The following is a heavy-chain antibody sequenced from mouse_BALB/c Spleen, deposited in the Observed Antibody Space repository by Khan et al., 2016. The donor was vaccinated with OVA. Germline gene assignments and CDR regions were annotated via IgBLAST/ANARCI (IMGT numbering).Heavy chain of an antibody. CDR1: GFNIKDTY. Sequence: EVQLQQSGAELVRPGASVKLSCTASGFNIKDTYIHWLKQRPEQGLEWIGSIDPANGDANYDPKFQDQAPLPPATFSTTAYLPLSRRTSEDTAVYYCTTLYGNPFTYGCQGTLVTVSA. V-gene: IGHV14-3*02. CDR3: TTLYGNPFTY. J-gene: IGHJ3*01. D-gene: IGHD2-1*01. CDR2: IDPANGDA.